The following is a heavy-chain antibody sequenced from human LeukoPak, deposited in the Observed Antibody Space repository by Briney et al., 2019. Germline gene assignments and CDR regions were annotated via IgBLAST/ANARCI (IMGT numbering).Heavy chain of an antibody. CDR3: ARSRLEWLVPWYFDY. CDR2: ISAYNGNT. CDR1: GYTFTTYG. Sequence: ASVKVSCKASGYTFTTYGISWVRQAPGQGLEWMGWISAYNGNTNYAQKLQGRVSMTTDTSTSTAYMELSSLRSEDTAVYYCARSRLEWLVPWYFDYWGQGTLVTVSS. J-gene: IGHJ4*02. V-gene: IGHV1-18*01. D-gene: IGHD6-19*01.